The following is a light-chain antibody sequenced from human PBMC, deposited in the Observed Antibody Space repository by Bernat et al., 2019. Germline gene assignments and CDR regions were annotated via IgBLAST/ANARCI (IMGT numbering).Light chain of an antibody. Sequence: QSALTQPASVSGSSGQSITISCTGTSSDVGSYNLVSWYQQHPGKAPKLMIYEVSKRPSGVSNRFRGSKSGNTASLTISGHQAEDEADYYCCSYAGSSTYVFGTGTKVTFL. J-gene: IGLJ1*01. V-gene: IGLV2-23*02. CDR1: SSDVGSYNL. CDR3: CSYAGSSTYV. CDR2: EVS.